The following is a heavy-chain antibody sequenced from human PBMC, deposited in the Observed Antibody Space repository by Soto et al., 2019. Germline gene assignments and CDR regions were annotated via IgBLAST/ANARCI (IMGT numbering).Heavy chain of an antibody. CDR1: GYTFTSYY. J-gene: IGHJ6*02. Sequence: ASVKVSCKASGYTFTSYYMHWVRQAPGQGLEWMGIINPSGGSTSYAQKFQGRVTMTRDTSTSTVYMELSSLRSEDTAVYYCASDSGIVLVPAAMVSYYYGMDVWAQRTTVTVSS. D-gene: IGHD2-2*01. V-gene: IGHV1-46*01. CDR2: INPSGGST. CDR3: ASDSGIVLVPAAMVSYYYGMDV.